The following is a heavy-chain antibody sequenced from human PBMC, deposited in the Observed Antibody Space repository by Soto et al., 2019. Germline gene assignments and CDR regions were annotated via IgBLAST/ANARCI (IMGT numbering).Heavy chain of an antibody. CDR3: ARYSGSYWHYLDF. CDR1: GYSLASHW. CDR2: IYPGDSDT. V-gene: IGHV5-51*01. D-gene: IGHD1-26*01. Sequence: ESLKISCKGSGYSLASHWVAWVRLMPEKGLEWIGTIYPGDSDTKYSSAFRGHVTISADTSVSTAYLEWRSLEATDSAIYYCARYSGSYWHYLDFWGQGTLVTVSS. J-gene: IGHJ4*02.